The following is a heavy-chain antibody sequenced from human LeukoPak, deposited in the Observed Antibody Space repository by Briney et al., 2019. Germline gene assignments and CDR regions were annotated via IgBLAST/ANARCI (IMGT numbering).Heavy chain of an antibody. Sequence: GGSLRLSCAASGFTFSSYGMHWVRQAPGKGLEWVAVISYDGSNKYYADSVKGRFTISRDNSKNTLYLQMNSLRAEDTAVYYCAKDEDYHDSSGPNPIDYWGQGTLVTVSS. V-gene: IGHV3-30*18. CDR3: AKDEDYHDSSGPNPIDY. CDR1: GFTFSSYG. D-gene: IGHD3-22*01. CDR2: ISYDGSNK. J-gene: IGHJ4*02.